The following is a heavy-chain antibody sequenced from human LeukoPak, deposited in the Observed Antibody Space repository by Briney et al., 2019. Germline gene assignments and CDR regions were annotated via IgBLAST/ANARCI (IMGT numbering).Heavy chain of an antibody. J-gene: IGHJ4*02. CDR2: ISSSSSYI. Sequence: PGGSLRLSCAASGFTLSSYSMNWVRQAPGKGLEWVSSISSSSSYIYYADSVKGRFTISRDNAKNSLYLQMNSLRAEDTAVYYCARDSKGDGKVRYRLLDYWGQGTLVTVSS. D-gene: IGHD5-24*01. CDR3: ARDSKGDGKVRYRLLDY. CDR1: GFTLSSYS. V-gene: IGHV3-21*01.